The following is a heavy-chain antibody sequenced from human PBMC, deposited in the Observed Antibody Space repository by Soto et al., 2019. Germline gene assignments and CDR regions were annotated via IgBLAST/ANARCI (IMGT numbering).Heavy chain of an antibody. J-gene: IGHJ4*02. CDR1: GFTFSSYS. CDR3: ANGQDIVATGDFDY. V-gene: IGHV3-21*04. Sequence: GGSLRLSCAASGFTFSSYSMNWVRQAPGKGLEWVSAISSSSSSTYYADSVKGRFTISRDNSKNTLYLQMNSLRAEDTAVYYCANGQDIVATGDFDYWGQGTLVTVSS. CDR2: ISSSSSST. D-gene: IGHD5-12*01.